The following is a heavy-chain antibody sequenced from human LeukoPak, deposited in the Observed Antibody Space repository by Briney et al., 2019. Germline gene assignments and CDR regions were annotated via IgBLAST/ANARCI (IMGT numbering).Heavy chain of an antibody. Sequence: GSLMLSCAASGFTFSSYEMNWVRQAPGRGLEWVSYISSSGSTIYYADSVKGRFTISRDNAKNSRYLQMNSLRAEDTAVYYCATRTRGAAHDWGQGTLVTVSS. CDR3: ATRTRGAAHD. D-gene: IGHD1-14*01. J-gene: IGHJ4*02. V-gene: IGHV3-48*03. CDR2: ISSSGSTI. CDR1: GFTFSSYE.